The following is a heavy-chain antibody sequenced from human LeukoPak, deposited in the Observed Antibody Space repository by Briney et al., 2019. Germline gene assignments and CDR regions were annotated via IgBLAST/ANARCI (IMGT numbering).Heavy chain of an antibody. CDR2: MSLKSGKT. CDR1: GNTFSIYD. CDR3: ASTVPKGDWVDP. V-gene: IGHV1-8*01. J-gene: IGHJ5*02. D-gene: IGHD2-21*02. Sequence: GASVKVSCKASGNTFSIYDINWVRQATGQGPEWMGWMSLKSGKTGYGQKFQGRVTLTRDTSTSTAYMELSRLTSDDTGVYYCASTVPKGDWVDPWGQGTLVTVSS.